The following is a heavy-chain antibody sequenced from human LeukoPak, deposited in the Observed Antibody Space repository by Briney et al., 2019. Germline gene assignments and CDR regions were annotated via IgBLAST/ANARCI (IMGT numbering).Heavy chain of an antibody. CDR1: GYTFTGYY. D-gene: IGHD1-14*01. CDR2: INPNSGGA. Sequence: GAPVKVSCKASGYTFTGYYMHWVRQAPGQGLEWMGWINPNSGGANLAQKFQGRVSMTRDTSISTTYMELSRLRSDDSAVYYCARVAEPASSFYDYWGQGTLVTVSS. V-gene: IGHV1-2*02. CDR3: ARVAEPASSFYDY. J-gene: IGHJ4*02.